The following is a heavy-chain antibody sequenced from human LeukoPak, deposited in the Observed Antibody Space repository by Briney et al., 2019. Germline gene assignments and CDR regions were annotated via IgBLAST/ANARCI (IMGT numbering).Heavy chain of an antibody. J-gene: IGHJ4*02. D-gene: IGHD3-22*01. CDR1: GFTFSCYA. V-gene: IGHV3-23*01. Sequence: GGSLRLSRAASGFTFSCYAMSWVRQAPGKGLEWVSFISPSGDRTSNADSVEGRFTISRDNTRNMLYLQMNSLRDEDTGVYYCAIMHGYYDGSGFWVQWGQGTLVTVSS. CDR3: AIMHGYYDGSGFWVQ. CDR2: ISPSGDRT.